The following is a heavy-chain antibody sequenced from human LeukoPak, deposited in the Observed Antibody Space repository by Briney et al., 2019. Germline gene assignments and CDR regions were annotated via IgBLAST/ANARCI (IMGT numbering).Heavy chain of an antibody. CDR3: AGTYYDFWSGYLNYYGMDV. CDR2: INHSGST. D-gene: IGHD3-3*01. V-gene: IGHV4-34*01. CDR1: GGSFSGYY. Sequence: PSETLSLTCAVYGGSFSGYYWSWIRQPPGKGLEWIGEINHSGSTNYNPSLKSRVTISVDTSKNQFSLKLSSVTAADTAVYYCAGTYYDFWSGYLNYYGMDVWGQGTTVTVSS. J-gene: IGHJ6*02.